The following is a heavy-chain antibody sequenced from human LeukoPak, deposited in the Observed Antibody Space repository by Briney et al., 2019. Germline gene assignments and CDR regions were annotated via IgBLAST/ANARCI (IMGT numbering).Heavy chain of an antibody. J-gene: IGHJ3*02. CDR2: ISYDGSNK. CDR3: ARDMGLTTVTTVFAFDM. D-gene: IGHD4-17*01. V-gene: IGHV3-30*03. CDR1: GFTFSIYG. Sequence: GGSLRLSCAASGFTFSIYGMHWVRPAPGKGLEWVAVISYDGSNKYYADSVKGRFTISRDNAKSSLYLQMNSLRAEDTAVYYCARDMGLTTVTTVFAFDMWGQGTMVTVSS.